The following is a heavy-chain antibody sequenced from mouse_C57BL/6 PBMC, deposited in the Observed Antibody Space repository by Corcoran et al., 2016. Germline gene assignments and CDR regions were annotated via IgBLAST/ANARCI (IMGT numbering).Heavy chain of an antibody. Sequence: QVQLQQSGAELARPGASVKLSCKASGYTFTSYGISWVKQRTGQGLEWIGEIYPRSGNTYYNEKFKGKATLTADKSSSTAYMELRSLTSEDSAVYFCARKDTTVVPFAYWGQGTLVTVSA. CDR1: GYTFTSYG. D-gene: IGHD1-1*01. V-gene: IGHV1-81*01. CDR2: IYPRSGNT. J-gene: IGHJ3*01. CDR3: ARKDTTVVPFAY.